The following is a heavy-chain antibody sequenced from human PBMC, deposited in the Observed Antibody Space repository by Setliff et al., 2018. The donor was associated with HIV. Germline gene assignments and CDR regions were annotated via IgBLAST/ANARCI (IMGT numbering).Heavy chain of an antibody. CDR3: ARGVSQAYTYGSGAYYYFDF. V-gene: IGHV1-18*01. CDR2: IATYSGNT. CDR1: GYTFNSYG. Sequence: ASVMVSCKASGYTFNSYGISWVRQAPGQGPEWVGWIATYSGNTNYAQRLQGRVTLTTDTSTSTAYMELRSLRFDDTAVYFCARGVSQAYTYGSGAYYYFDFWGLGTLVTVSS. J-gene: IGHJ4*02. D-gene: IGHD6-19*01.